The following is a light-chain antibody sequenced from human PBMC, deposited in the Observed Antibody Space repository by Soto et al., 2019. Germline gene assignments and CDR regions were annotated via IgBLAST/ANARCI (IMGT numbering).Light chain of an antibody. CDR1: SSDIGAYNF. CDR2: DVS. CDR3: CSYAGSYSVV. J-gene: IGLJ2*01. Sequence: QSALTQPRSVSGSPGQSVTISCTGTSSDIGAYNFVSWYQQHLGKAPKLIVSDVSKRPSGVPDRFSGSKSGNTASLTISGLQPEDEADYHCCSYAGSYSVVFGGGTQLTVL. V-gene: IGLV2-11*01.